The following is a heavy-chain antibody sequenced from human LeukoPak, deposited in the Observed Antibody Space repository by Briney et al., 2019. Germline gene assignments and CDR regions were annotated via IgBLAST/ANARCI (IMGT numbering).Heavy chain of an antibody. J-gene: IGHJ6*02. CDR2: ITGNSGNV. V-gene: IGHV3-9*01. CDR3: AKDNEGAGTYYPRYGMDV. Sequence: SLRLSRAASGFTFHDYAMHWVRQAPGKGLEWVSGITGNSGNVGYADSVKGRFTISRDNAKNSLYLQMNSLRAEDTALYYCAKDNEGAGTYYPRYGMDVWGQGTTVTVSS. D-gene: IGHD3-10*01. CDR1: GFTFHDYA.